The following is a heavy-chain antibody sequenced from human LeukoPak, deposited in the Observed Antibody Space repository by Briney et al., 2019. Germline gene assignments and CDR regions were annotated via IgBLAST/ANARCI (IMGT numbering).Heavy chain of an antibody. D-gene: IGHD1-26*01. CDR2: MYYSGST. CDR1: GGSLRSLY. Sequence: SETLSLTCTVSGGSLRSLYWSWIRQPPGKGLEWIGYMYYSGSTNYNPSLKSRVTISGDTSKNQFSLKLSSVTAADTAIYYCGGGGTYSQFDYWGRGTLVTVSS. J-gene: IGHJ4*02. CDR3: GGGGTYSQFDY. V-gene: IGHV4-59*11.